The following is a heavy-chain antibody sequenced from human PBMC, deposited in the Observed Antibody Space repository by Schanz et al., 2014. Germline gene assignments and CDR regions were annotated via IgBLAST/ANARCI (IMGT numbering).Heavy chain of an antibody. CDR3: ARKGMPPIWSGYPYFFDF. CDR1: GYSFTGYY. CDR2: INPNTGGT. J-gene: IGHJ4*02. V-gene: IGHV1-2*06. D-gene: IGHD3-3*01. Sequence: VQLVESGVEVKKPGASVKVSCKASGYSFTGYYMNWVRQAPGQGLEWMGRINPNTGGTNFAQKFQGRVTMTRDTSITTAYMDLSGLTSDDTAVYYCARKGMPPIWSGYPYFFDFWGQGTLVTVSS.